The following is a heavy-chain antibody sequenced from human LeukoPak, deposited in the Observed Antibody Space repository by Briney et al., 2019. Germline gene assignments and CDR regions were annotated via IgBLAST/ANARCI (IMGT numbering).Heavy chain of an antibody. CDR3: ARAREDSGWYAGGDY. D-gene: IGHD6-19*01. V-gene: IGHV3-64*01. Sequence: PGGSLRLSCAASGFTFSSYAMHWVRQAPGKGLEYVSAITSNGGSTYYANYVTDTLTIYRDNTKNTLYLQMGSLRADDMAVYYCARAREDSGWYAGGDYWGQGTLVTVSS. J-gene: IGHJ4*02. CDR1: GFTFSSYA. CDR2: ITSNGGST.